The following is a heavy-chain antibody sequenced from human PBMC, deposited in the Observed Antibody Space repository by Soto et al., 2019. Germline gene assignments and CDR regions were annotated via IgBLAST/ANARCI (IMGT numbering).Heavy chain of an antibody. CDR3: ARLQRDCNKTSCYYADH. J-gene: IGHJ4*02. CDR2: MYPGDSDT. D-gene: IGHD2-2*01. Sequence: PGESLKISCRGSGYDFNTNWFGWVRQLPGRGLEWVGIMYPGDSDTRYNPSLQGHVTLSADVTVSTAFLQWRSLKTSDTGIYFCARLQRDCNKTSCYYADHWGQGTQVTVSS. CDR1: GYDFNTNW. V-gene: IGHV5-51*01.